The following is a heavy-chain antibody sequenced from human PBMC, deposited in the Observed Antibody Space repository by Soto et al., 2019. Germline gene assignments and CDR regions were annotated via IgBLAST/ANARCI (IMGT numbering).Heavy chain of an antibody. D-gene: IGHD5-18*01. Sequence: QVQLVQSGAEVKKPGASVKVSCKASGYTFTSYYMHWVRQAPGQGLEWMGIINPSGGSTSYAQKFHGRVTMTRDTSTRTVYMGRSSLRSEDTAVYYCARVYPSDTRYGYVGNNLFDPWGQGSLVTVSS. V-gene: IGHV1-46*03. CDR2: INPSGGST. CDR3: ARVYPSDTRYGYVGNNLFDP. CDR1: GYTFTSYY. J-gene: IGHJ5*02.